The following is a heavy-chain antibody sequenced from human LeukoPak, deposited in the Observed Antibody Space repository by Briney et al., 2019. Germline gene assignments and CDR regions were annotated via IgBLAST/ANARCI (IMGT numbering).Heavy chain of an antibody. V-gene: IGHV3-30-3*01. CDR3: VRRREMAFDI. D-gene: IGHD5-24*01. Sequence: QAGGSLRLSCAASGFTFSSYAMHWVRQAPGKGLEWVAVISYDGSNKYYADSVKGRFTISRDNSKNTLYLQMNSLRAEDTAVYYCVRRREMAFDIWGQGTMVTVSS. J-gene: IGHJ3*02. CDR1: GFTFSSYA. CDR2: ISYDGSNK.